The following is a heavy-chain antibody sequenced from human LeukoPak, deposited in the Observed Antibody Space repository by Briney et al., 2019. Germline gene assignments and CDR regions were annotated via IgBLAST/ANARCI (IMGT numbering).Heavy chain of an antibody. CDR3: ARGPASNTYYYDSSGYYGPYYFDY. Sequence: GGSLRLPCAASGFTFSSYAMHWVRQAPGKGLGWVAVTSYDGSNKYYADSVKGRFTISRDNSKNTLYLQMNSLRAEDTAVYYCARGPASNTYYYDSSGYYGPYYFDYWGQGTLVTVSS. V-gene: IGHV3-30*04. CDR2: TSYDGSNK. CDR1: GFTFSSYA. J-gene: IGHJ4*02. D-gene: IGHD3-22*01.